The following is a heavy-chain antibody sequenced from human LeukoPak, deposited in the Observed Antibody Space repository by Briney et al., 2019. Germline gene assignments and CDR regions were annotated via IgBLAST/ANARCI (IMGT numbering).Heavy chain of an antibody. D-gene: IGHD6-19*01. Sequence: PGGSLRLSCAASGFTFSSYGMHWVRQAPGKGLEWVSSISSSSSYIYYADSVKGRFTTSRDNAKNSLYLQMNSLRAEDTAVYYCARDPPYGSSGFAFDIWGQGTMVTVSS. CDR1: GFTFSSYG. CDR3: ARDPPYGSSGFAFDI. J-gene: IGHJ3*02. CDR2: ISSSSSYI. V-gene: IGHV3-21*01.